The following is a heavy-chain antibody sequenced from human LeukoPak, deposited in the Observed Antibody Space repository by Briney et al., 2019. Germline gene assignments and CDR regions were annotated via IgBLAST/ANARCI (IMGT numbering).Heavy chain of an antibody. CDR1: GYTFTSYD. CDR3: ARTVGYCSGGSCVSGYSYGRAYYYGMDV. D-gene: IGHD2-15*01. J-gene: IGHJ6*04. Sequence: SVKVSCKASGYTFTSYDINWVRQATGQGLEWMGGIIPIFGTANYAQKFQGRVTITADKSTSTAYMELSSLRSEDTAVYYCARTVGYCSGGSCVSGYSYGRAYYYGMDVWGKGTTVTVSS. CDR2: IIPIFGTA. V-gene: IGHV1-69*06.